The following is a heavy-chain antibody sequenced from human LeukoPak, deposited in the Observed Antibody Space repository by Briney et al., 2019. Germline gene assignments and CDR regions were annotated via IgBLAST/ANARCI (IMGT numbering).Heavy chain of an antibody. CDR3: TRVYCSGGSCYRLHY. CDR2: IRSKAYGGTT. Sequence: GRSLRLSCTASIFTFGDYAMSWFRQAPGKGLEWVGFIRSKAYGGTTEYAASVKGRFTISRDDSKSIAYLQMNSLKTEDTAVYYCTRVYCSGGSCYRLHYWGQGTLVTVSS. CDR1: IFTFGDYA. V-gene: IGHV3-49*03. J-gene: IGHJ4*02. D-gene: IGHD2-15*01.